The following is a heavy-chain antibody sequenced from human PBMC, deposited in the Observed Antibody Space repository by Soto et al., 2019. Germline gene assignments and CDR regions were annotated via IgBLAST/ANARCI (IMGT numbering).Heavy chain of an antibody. CDR3: ARDHLILPAHDFFYGSDV. CDR2: IPQDGVDG. J-gene: IGHJ6*02. D-gene: IGHD2-21*02. Sequence: GALRLSCEVSGFTFSMYSMSWVSQSPGKGLEWVAKIPQDGVDGHYADSVKGRFTISRDNGKNSLYLQLNNLRAEDTAVYYCARDHLILPAHDFFYGSDVWGRGATVTVSS. V-gene: IGHV3-7*03. CDR1: GFTFSMYS.